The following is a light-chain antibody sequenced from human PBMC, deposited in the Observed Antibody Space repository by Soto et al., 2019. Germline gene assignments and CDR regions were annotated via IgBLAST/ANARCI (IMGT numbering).Light chain of an antibody. J-gene: IGKJ5*01. CDR2: GAS. V-gene: IGKV3-20*01. CDR1: QSVSSNY. Sequence: EIVLTQSPGTLSLSPGERATLSCRASQSVSSNYLAWYQQKPGQALRLLVYGASSRATGIPDRFSGSGSGTDFTLTISRLEPEDFPVYYCQQYGSSPITFGQGTRLEIK. CDR3: QQYGSSPIT.